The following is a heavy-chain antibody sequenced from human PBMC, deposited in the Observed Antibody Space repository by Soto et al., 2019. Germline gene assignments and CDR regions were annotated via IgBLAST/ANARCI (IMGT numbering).Heavy chain of an antibody. Sequence: EAQLVESGGGLVQPGGSLRLSCEASGFTFRNYDMHWVRQGTGKGLEWVSGISAAGDPDYADSVEGRFTISRENAQKSFFMQMNSLRVGDTAVYYCARTDRDFYGLDVWGQGTTVIVSS. V-gene: IGHV3-13*05. CDR3: ARTDRDFYGLDV. J-gene: IGHJ6*02. CDR1: GFTFRNYD. CDR2: ISAAGDP.